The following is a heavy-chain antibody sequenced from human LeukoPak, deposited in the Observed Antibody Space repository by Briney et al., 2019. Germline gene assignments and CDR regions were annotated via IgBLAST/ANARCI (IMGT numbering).Heavy chain of an antibody. CDR2: ISAYNGNT. CDR3: ARVPYGDYKRPPDP. V-gene: IGHV1-18*01. CDR1: GYTFTSYG. Sequence: ASVKVSCKASGYTFTSYGISWVRQAPGQGLEWMGWISAYNGNTNYAQKLQGRVTMTTDTSTSIAYMELRSLRSDDTAVYYCARVPYGDYKRPPDPWGQGTLVTVSS. D-gene: IGHD4-17*01. J-gene: IGHJ5*02.